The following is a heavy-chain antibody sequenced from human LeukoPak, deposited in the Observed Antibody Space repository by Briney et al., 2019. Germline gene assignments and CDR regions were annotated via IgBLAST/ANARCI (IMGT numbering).Heavy chain of an antibody. CDR1: GFTFSSSA. V-gene: IGHV3-23*01. CDR2: ISASGGST. D-gene: IGHD6-13*01. CDR3: AKDSKAAVGTGDY. Sequence: PGGSLRLSCAASGFTFSSSAMSWVRQVPGKGLEWVSGISASGGSTSYADSVRGRFTISRDNSKNTLYVQMNSLRDEDTAVYYCAKDSKAAVGTGDYWGQGTLVTVSS. J-gene: IGHJ4*02.